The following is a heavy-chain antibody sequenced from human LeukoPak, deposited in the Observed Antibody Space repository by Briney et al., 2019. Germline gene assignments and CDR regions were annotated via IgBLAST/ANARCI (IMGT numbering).Heavy chain of an antibody. Sequence: GGSLRLSYAASGFTFSSYAMSWVRQAPAKALAGVSAISGSGGSTYYADSVKGRFTISRDNSKNTLYLQMNSLRAEDTAVYYCAKEASGWYEQNWFDPWGQGTLVTVSS. CDR2: ISGSGGST. D-gene: IGHD6-19*01. CDR1: GFTFSSYA. CDR3: AKEASGWYEQNWFDP. V-gene: IGHV3-23*01. J-gene: IGHJ5*02.